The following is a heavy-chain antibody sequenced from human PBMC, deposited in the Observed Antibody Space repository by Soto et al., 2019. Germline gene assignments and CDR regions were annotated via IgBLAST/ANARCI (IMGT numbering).Heavy chain of an antibody. J-gene: IGHJ6*02. CDR3: ARQQLLPFYYALDV. V-gene: IGHV4-59*01. CDR2: IYYRGGT. Sequence: SLNCNVSGGSISGYYWSWIRQSPGKGLEYIGYIYYRGGTNYNSSLKSRVTMSVDTSRNQFSLKMNSVTAADTAVYYCARQQLLPFYYALDVWGQGTTVTVSS. D-gene: IGHD1-26*01. CDR1: GGSISGYY.